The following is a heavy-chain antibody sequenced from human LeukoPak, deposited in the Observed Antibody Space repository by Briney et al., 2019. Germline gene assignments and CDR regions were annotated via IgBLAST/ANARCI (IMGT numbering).Heavy chain of an antibody. D-gene: IGHD5-18*01. Sequence: PSETLSLTCTVSGGSISSNSCCWGWIRQPPGKGLEWVGSIYYSGSTYYNPSLKSRVTISVDTSKNQFSLKLSSVTAADTAVYYCARLGDSYATDYWGQGTLVTVSS. CDR1: GGSISSNSCC. V-gene: IGHV4-39*01. J-gene: IGHJ4*02. CDR3: ARLGDSYATDY. CDR2: IYYSGST.